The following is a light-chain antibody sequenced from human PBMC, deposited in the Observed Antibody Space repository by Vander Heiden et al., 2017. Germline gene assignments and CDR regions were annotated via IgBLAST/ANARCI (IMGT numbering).Light chain of an antibody. V-gene: IGKV2-30*01. J-gene: IGKJ4*01. CDR1: QSLVYSDGNTY. CDR3: MQGTHWHP. CDR2: KVS. Sequence: DVVMTQSPLSLPVTLGQPASISCRSSQSLVYSDGNTYLNWFQQRPGQSPRRLIYKVSNRDSGVPDRFSGSGSGTDFTLKISRVEAEDVGVYYCMQGTHWHPFGGGTKVEIK.